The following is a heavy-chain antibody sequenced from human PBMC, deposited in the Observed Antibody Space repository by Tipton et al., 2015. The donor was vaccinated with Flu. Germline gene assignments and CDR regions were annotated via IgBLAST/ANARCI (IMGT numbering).Heavy chain of an antibody. D-gene: IGHD1-26*01. CDR3: ARENWELLDYFDY. Sequence: SLRLSCAASGFTFSSYSMNWVRQAPGKGLEWVSSISSSSSYIYYADSVKGRFTISRDNAENSLYLQMNSLRAEDTAVYYCARENWELLDYFDYWGQGTLVTVSS. V-gene: IGHV3-21*01. CDR2: ISSSSSYI. J-gene: IGHJ4*02. CDR1: GFTFSSYS.